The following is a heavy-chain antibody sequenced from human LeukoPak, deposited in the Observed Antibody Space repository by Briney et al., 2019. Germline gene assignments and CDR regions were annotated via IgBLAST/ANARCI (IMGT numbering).Heavy chain of an antibody. CDR2: INGGGSLK. D-gene: IGHD6-19*01. J-gene: IGHJ4*02. CDR1: GFTFSAYW. Sequence: PGGSLRLSCAASGFTFSAYWMTWVRQAPGKGLEWVANINGGGSLKYYVDSVKGRFTISRDSTKNSVYLQMNSLRAEDTAVYYCARVGKSGWDFDHWGQGTLVTVSS. V-gene: IGHV3-7*01. CDR3: ARVGKSGWDFDH.